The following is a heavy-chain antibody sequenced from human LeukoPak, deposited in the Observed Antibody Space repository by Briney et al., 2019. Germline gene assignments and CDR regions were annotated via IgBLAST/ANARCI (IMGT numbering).Heavy chain of an antibody. V-gene: IGHV4-61*02. Sequence: PSETLSLTCSVSGGSISSGSYYWSWIRQPAGKGLEWIGRIYTSGSTNYNPSLKSRVTISVDTSKNQFSLKLRSVTAADTAVYYCARARGFGELFYLDYWGQGTLVTVSS. CDR1: GGSISSGSYY. D-gene: IGHD3-10*01. CDR2: IYTSGST. J-gene: IGHJ4*02. CDR3: ARARGFGELFYLDY.